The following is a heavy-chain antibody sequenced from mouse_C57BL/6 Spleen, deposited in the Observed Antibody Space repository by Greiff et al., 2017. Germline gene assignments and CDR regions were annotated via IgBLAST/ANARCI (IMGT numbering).Heavy chain of an antibody. V-gene: IGHV1-55*01. CDR3: ARALLLLRYYYAMDY. J-gene: IGHJ4*01. D-gene: IGHD1-1*01. CDR1: GYTFTSYW. Sequence: QVQLQQPGAELVKPGASVKMSCKASGYTFTSYWITWVKQRPGQGLEWIGDIYPGSGSTNYNEKFKSKATLTVDTSSSTAYMQLSSLTSEDSAVYYCARALLLLRYYYAMDYWGQGTSVTVSS. CDR2: IYPGSGST.